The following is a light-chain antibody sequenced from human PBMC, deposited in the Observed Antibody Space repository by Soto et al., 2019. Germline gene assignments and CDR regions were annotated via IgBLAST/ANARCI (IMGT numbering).Light chain of an antibody. CDR3: VAWDDSLNGYVV. CDR2: TND. V-gene: IGLV1-44*01. CDR1: SSNIGSNT. J-gene: IGLJ2*01. Sequence: QCVLTQPASASGTAGQRVTISCSGSSSNIGSNTVNWYQQLPGTAPKLVIHTNDQRPSGVPDRFSGSKSGTSASLAISGLHSEDEADYYCVAWDDSLNGYVVFGGGTKVTVL.